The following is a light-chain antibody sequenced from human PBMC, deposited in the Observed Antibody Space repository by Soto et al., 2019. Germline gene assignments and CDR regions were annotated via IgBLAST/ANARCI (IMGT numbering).Light chain of an antibody. CDR2: AAS. CDR3: QQSYSTPRT. J-gene: IGKJ5*01. V-gene: IGKV1-39*01. Sequence: DIQITHSPSSLSASLGYIFTITFRASQSISSYLNWYQQKPGKAPKLLIYAASSLQSGVPSRFSGSGSGTDFTLTISSLQPEDFATYYCQQSYSTPRTFGQGTRLEI. CDR1: QSISSY.